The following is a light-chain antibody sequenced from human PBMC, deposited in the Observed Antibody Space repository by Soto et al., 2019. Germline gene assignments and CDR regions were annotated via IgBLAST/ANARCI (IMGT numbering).Light chain of an antibody. CDR2: GAS. CDR3: QQYSDSPPT. Sequence: IVVPPSLGPQSMYPRSRATLSCSCSRRGLSRDLAWYQQKPGQAPSLLIFGASNRATGIPDRYSGSGSGTEFNFTIGRLESEDFAMYYCQQYSDSPPTFGQGTKVDIK. CDR1: RRGLSRD. J-gene: IGKJ1*01. V-gene: IGKV3-20*01.